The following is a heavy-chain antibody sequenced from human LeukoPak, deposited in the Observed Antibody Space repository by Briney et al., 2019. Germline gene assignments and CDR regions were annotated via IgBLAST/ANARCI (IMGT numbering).Heavy chain of an antibody. Sequence: ASVKVSCKTSGYTFRNFGVTWVRQAPGQGLEWMGWISAYSGNTNYAQNLQGRVTMTTDTSTSTAYMELRSLRSDDTALYFCARDIRGATDSWYYGMDVWGQGTTVTVSS. J-gene: IGHJ6*02. CDR1: GYTFRNFG. V-gene: IGHV1-18*01. CDR3: ARDIRGATDSWYYGMDV. CDR2: ISAYSGNT. D-gene: IGHD1-26*01.